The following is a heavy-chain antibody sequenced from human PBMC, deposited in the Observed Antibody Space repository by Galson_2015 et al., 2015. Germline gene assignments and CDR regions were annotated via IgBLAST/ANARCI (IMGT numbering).Heavy chain of an antibody. J-gene: IGHJ3*02. Sequence: SLRLSCAASGFTFSNYSMNWVRQAPGKGLEWVAYINKDGSEKYYVDSVKGRFTISRDNAKNSLYLQMNSLRAEDTAVYYCAKYGSGSRTAFEIWGQGTMVTVSS. CDR2: INKDGSEK. CDR3: AKYGSGSRTAFEI. CDR1: GFTFSNYS. V-gene: IGHV3-7*03. D-gene: IGHD3-10*01.